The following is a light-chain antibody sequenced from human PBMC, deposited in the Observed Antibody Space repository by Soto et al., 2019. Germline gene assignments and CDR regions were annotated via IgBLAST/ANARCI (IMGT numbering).Light chain of an antibody. V-gene: IGLV2-14*01. J-gene: IGLJ1*01. CDR3: SSYTSSSPYV. CDR1: SSDVGGYNY. Sequence: QSALTQPASVSGSPGQSITISCTGTSSDVGGYNYVSCDQQHPGKAPKLMIYEVSYRPSGVSNRVSGSKAGNTASLTISGFQAEDEADYYCSSYTSSSPYVFGTGTKV. CDR2: EVS.